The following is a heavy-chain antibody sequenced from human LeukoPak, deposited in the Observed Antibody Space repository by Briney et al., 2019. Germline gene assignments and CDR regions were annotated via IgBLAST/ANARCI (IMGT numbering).Heavy chain of an antibody. D-gene: IGHD4-17*01. Sequence: GGSLRLSCAASGFTFSSYSMNWVRQAPGKGLEWVSSISSSSSYIYYADSVKGRFTISRDNAKNSLYLQMNSLRAEDTAVYYCARDPSRALRSPYYFDYWGQGTLVTVSS. CDR1: GFTFSSYS. CDR2: ISSSSSYI. V-gene: IGHV3-21*01. J-gene: IGHJ4*02. CDR3: ARDPSRALRSPYYFDY.